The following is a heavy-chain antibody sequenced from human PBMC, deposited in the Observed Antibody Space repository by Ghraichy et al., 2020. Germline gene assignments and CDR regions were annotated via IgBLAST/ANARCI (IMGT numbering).Heavy chain of an antibody. V-gene: IGHV4-39*01. CDR3: ARENYDILTGRVYYMDV. CDR1: GGSISSSSYY. J-gene: IGHJ6*03. D-gene: IGHD3-9*01. Sequence: SETLSLTCTVSGGSISSSSYYWGWIRQPPGKGLEWIGSIYYSGSTYYNPSLKSRVTISVDTSTNQFSLRLSSVTAADTAVYYCARENYDILTGRVYYMDVWGKGTTVTVSS. CDR2: IYYSGST.